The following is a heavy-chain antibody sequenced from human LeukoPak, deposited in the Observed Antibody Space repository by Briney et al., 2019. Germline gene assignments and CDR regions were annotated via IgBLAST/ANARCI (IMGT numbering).Heavy chain of an antibody. J-gene: IGHJ3*02. Sequence: GGSLRLSCAASGFTVSSNYMTWVRQAPGKGLEWLSVMYSGGNTYYAASVEGRFTISRDDSKNTVYLQMNSLRAEDTAVYYCARGGEGGYKDGAFDIWGQGTMVTVSS. D-gene: IGHD5-24*01. CDR1: GFTVSSNY. CDR2: MYSGGNT. CDR3: ARGGEGGYKDGAFDI. V-gene: IGHV3-53*05.